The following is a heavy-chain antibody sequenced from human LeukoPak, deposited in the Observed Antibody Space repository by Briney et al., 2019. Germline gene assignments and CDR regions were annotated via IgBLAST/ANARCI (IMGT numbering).Heavy chain of an antibody. CDR3: VRDREGMATITSDY. CDR1: GYTYTSYG. J-gene: IGHJ4*02. D-gene: IGHD5-24*01. V-gene: IGHV1-18*01. CDR2: ISAYNGNT. Sequence: ASVKVSCKASGYTYTSYGISWVRQAPGQGLEWMGWISAYNGNTNYAQKNQGRVTMTTDTSTSTAYMELRSLRSDDTAVYYCVRDREGMATITSDYWGQGTLVTVSS.